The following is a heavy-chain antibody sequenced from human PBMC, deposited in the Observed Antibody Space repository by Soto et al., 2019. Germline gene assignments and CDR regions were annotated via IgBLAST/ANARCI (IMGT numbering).Heavy chain of an antibody. V-gene: IGHV4-38-2*01. Sequence: SETLSLTCGVSGYSITSGFYWGWVRQSPGKGLEWIGSISYSAKTFYNPSLASRLSIAVDTSMNQFSLRLTSVTAADTALYYCTGGAGAPWVRFDSWGQGTLVTVSS. D-gene: IGHD3-22*01. CDR3: TGGAGAPWVRFDS. J-gene: IGHJ4*02. CDR1: GYSITSGFY. CDR2: ISYSAKT.